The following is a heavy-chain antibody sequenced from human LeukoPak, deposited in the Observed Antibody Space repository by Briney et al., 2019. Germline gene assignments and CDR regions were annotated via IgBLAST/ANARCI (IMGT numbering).Heavy chain of an antibody. CDR1: GYTFTGYY. CDR3: AREYGSVSYSKGGNWFDP. Sequence: ASVKVSCKASGYTFTGYYMHWVRQAPGQGLEWMGWINPNSGGTNYAQKFQGRVTMTRDTSISTAYMELSRLRSDDTAVYYCAREYGSVSYSKGGNWFDPWGQGTLVTVSS. V-gene: IGHV1-2*02. CDR2: INPNSGGT. D-gene: IGHD3-10*01. J-gene: IGHJ5*02.